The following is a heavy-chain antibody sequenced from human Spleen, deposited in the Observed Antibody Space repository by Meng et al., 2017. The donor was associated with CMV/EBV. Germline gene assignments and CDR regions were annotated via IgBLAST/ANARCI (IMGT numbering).Heavy chain of an antibody. D-gene: IGHD3-3*01. V-gene: IGHV1-2*02. J-gene: IGHJ4*02. Sequence: SGYIFNGFYIHWVRQAPGQGLEWMGRIDPNTSDTNYEQHFQGRVTMTGDTSISTAYMELSMLTSDDTAVYYCARKNNFWSGYSIDHWGQGTLVTVSS. CDR2: IDPNTSDT. CDR3: ARKNNFWSGYSIDH. CDR1: GYIFNGFY.